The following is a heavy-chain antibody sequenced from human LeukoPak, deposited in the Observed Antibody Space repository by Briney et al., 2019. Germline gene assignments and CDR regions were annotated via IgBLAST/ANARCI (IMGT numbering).Heavy chain of an antibody. CDR1: GGTFISYA. CDR2: IIPIFGTA. Sequence: SVKVSCKASGGTFISYAISWVRQAPGQGLEWMGGIIPIFGTANYAQKFQGRVTITADKSTSTAYMELSSLRSEDTAVYYCARGEYDYVWGSYRYTGIDYWGQGTLVTVSS. D-gene: IGHD3-16*02. V-gene: IGHV1-69*06. J-gene: IGHJ4*02. CDR3: ARGEYDYVWGSYRYTGIDY.